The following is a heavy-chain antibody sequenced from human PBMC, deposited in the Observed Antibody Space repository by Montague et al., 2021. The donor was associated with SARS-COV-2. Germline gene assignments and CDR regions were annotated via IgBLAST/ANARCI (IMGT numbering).Heavy chain of an antibody. CDR3: ARGRQHINMVVVVVTGGEYYFDX. Sequence: SETLSLTCAVYDGSFSDYSWTWIRQPPGKGLEWIGEINHRGSTNYNPSLKSRGTISVDTSKNQFSLKMTSVTAADTAVYYCARGRQHINMVVVVVTGGEYYFDXWGQGTLVAVSS. CDR1: DGSFSDYS. CDR2: INHRGST. D-gene: IGHD3-22*01. J-gene: IGHJ4*02. V-gene: IGHV4-34*01.